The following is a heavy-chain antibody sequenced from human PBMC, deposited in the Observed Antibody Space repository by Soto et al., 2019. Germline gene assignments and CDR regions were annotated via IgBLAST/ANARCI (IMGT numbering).Heavy chain of an antibody. CDR1: GFTFSNFW. D-gene: IGHD3-10*01. CDR2: IRQDGSED. V-gene: IGHV3-7*04. CDR3: AGGSGWLIDH. J-gene: IGHJ4*02. Sequence: GGSLRLSCAASGFTFSNFWMNWVRQAPGRGLEWLAIIRQDGSEDLYVDSLKDRFTISRDSAKNSLYLQINSLRAEDTAVYYCAGGSGWLIDHWGQGTLVTVSS.